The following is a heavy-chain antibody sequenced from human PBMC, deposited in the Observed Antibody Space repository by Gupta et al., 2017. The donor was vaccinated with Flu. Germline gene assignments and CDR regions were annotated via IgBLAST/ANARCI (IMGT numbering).Heavy chain of an antibody. Sequence: QVQLQESGPRLVKPSETLSLTCTVPGRSISSAYWRWIRRPAGKGLEWIGRIYTSGSTNYNPSLKSRVTMSVDTSKNQFSLKLSSVTAADTAVYYCARESTPSEHIVVVTAHDYWGQGTLVTVSS. J-gene: IGHJ4*02. CDR2: IYTSGST. D-gene: IGHD2-21*02. CDR3: ARESTPSEHIVVVTAHDY. CDR1: GRSISSAY. V-gene: IGHV4-4*07.